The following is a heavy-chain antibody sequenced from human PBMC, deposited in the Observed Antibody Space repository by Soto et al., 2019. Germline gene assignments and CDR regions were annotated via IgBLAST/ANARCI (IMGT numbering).Heavy chain of an antibody. J-gene: IGHJ6*03. Sequence: PGESLKISCKGSGYSFTSYWIGWVRQMPGKGLEWMGIIYPGDSDTRYSPSFQGQVTISADKSISTAYLQWSSLKASDTAMYYCARQGILTGFYYYYYMGVWGKGTTVTVSS. CDR2: IYPGDSDT. CDR3: ARQGILTGFYYYYYMGV. D-gene: IGHD3-9*01. V-gene: IGHV5-51*01. CDR1: GYSFTSYW.